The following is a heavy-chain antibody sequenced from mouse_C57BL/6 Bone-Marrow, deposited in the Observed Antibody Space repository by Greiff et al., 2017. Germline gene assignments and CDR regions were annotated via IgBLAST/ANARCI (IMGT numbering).Heavy chain of an antibody. V-gene: IGHV1-69*01. J-gene: IGHJ4*01. CDR2: IDPSDSYP. D-gene: IGHD5-1*01. CDR3: ARESNYAMDY. CDR1: GYTFTSYW. Sequence: QVHLQQPGAELVMPGASVKLSCKASGYTFTSYWMHWVKQRPGQGLAWIGEIDPSDSYPNYNQKFKGKSTLTVDQSSSTSYMQLSSLTSEDSAVYYCARESNYAMDYWGQGTSVTVSS.